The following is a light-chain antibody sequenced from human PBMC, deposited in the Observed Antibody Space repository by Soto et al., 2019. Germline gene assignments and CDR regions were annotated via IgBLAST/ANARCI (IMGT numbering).Light chain of an antibody. V-gene: IGLV3-1*01. CDR1: KLGDKY. J-gene: IGLJ2*01. Sequence: SYELTQPPSVSVSPGQTASITCSGDKLGDKYACWYQQKPGQSPVLVIYQDSKRPSGIPERFSGSNSGNTATLTISGTQAIDGADYYCQGWDSTTRVVFGGGTKLTVL. CDR2: QDS. CDR3: QGWDSTTRVV.